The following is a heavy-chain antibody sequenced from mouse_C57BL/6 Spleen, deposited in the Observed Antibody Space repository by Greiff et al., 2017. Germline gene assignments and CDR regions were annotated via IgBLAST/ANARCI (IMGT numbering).Heavy chain of an antibody. V-gene: IGHV1-64*01. CDR3: ARGEGDGAGPAWFAY. J-gene: IGHJ3*01. D-gene: IGHD3-2*02. CDR1: GYTFTSYW. Sequence: QVQLQQPGAELVKPGASVKLSCKASGYTFTSYWMHWVKQRPGQGLEWIGMIHPNSGSTNYNEKFKSKATLTVDKSSSTAYMQLSSLTSEDSAVYYCARGEGDGAGPAWFAYWGQGTLVAVAA. CDR2: IHPNSGST.